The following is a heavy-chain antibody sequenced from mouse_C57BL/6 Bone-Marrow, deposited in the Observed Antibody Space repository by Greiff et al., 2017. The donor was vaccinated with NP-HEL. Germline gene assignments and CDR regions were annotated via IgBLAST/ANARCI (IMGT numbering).Heavy chain of an antibody. CDR1: GYTFTSYW. CDR3: TRYPGTDY. Sequence: LQQPGSELVRPGASVKLSCKASGYTFTSYWMHWVKQRPGQGLEWIGNIYPGSGSTNYDEKFKSKATLTVDTSSSTAYMQLSSLTSEDSAVYYCTRYPGTDYRGQGTTLTVSS. D-gene: IGHD4-1*01. V-gene: IGHV1S22*01. CDR2: IYPGSGST. J-gene: IGHJ2*01.